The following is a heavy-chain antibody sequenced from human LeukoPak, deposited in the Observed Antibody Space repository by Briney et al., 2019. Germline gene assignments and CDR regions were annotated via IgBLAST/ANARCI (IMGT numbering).Heavy chain of an antibody. CDR3: ARSLYGDRGY. J-gene: IGHJ4*02. CDR1: GGTFSSYA. Sequence: GASVKVSCKASGGTFSSYAISWVRQAPGQGLEWMGGIIPIFGTANHAQKFQGRVTITADESTSTAYMELSSLRSEDTAVYYCARSLYGDRGYWGQGTLVTVSS. V-gene: IGHV1-69*13. CDR2: IIPIFGTA. D-gene: IGHD4-17*01.